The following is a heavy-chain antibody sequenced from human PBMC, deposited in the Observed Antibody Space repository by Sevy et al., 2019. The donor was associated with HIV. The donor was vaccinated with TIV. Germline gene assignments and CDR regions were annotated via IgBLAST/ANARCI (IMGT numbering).Heavy chain of an antibody. CDR1: GYTFTSYG. CDR3: ARVPSAQYSSSWYYFDY. V-gene: IGHV1-18*01. J-gene: IGHJ4*02. CDR2: ISYYNDNT. Sequence: ASVKVSCKASGYTFTSYGITWVRQAPGQGLEWMGWISYYNDNTNYAQNLQGRVTMTTDTSTGTAYMGLRSLGSDETDVYYCARVPSAQYSSSWYYFDYWGQGTLVTVSS. D-gene: IGHD6-13*01.